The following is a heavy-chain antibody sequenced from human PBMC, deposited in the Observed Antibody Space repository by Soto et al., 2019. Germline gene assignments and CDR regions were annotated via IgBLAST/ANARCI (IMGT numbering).Heavy chain of an antibody. D-gene: IGHD3-22*01. CDR1: GYSITAGGYY. CDR3: ARMYSSGSGWFHP. CDR2: FYSSGSI. J-gene: IGHJ5*02. V-gene: IGHV4-31*03. Sequence: PSETLSLTCSVSGYSITAGGYYWSWIRQHPGKGLEWIGSFYSSGSIIYNPSLKSRVSISGDTSRNQFSMTLTSVTAADTALYDCARMYSSGSGWFHPWGQGTLVTVSS.